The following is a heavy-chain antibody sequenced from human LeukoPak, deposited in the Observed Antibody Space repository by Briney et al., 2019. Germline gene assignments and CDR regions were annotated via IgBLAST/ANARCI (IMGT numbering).Heavy chain of an antibody. CDR3: ARVPDITARPCDT. Sequence: SKTLSLTCAVYGGSFSGYYWTLIRQTPGKGLEWIGEISHTGLTGSNPSLKSRVTIFVDSSKKQFSLRMTSVTAADTGVYYCARVPDITARPCDTWGPGTLVTVSS. J-gene: IGHJ5*02. D-gene: IGHD1-1*01. CDR1: GGSFSGYY. CDR2: ISHTGLT. V-gene: IGHV4-34*01.